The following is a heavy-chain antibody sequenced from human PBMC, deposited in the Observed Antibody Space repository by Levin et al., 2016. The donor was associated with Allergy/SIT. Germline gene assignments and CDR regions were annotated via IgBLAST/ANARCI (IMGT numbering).Heavy chain of an antibody. CDR2: IYPGDSDT. J-gene: IGHJ5*02. CDR3: ARGGRSSGYRRWFDP. Sequence: VRQMPGKGLEWMGIIYPGDSDTRYSPSFQGQVTISADKSISTAYLQWSSLKASDTAMYYCARGGRSSGYRRWFDPWGQGTLVTVSS. V-gene: IGHV5-51*01. D-gene: IGHD3-22*01.